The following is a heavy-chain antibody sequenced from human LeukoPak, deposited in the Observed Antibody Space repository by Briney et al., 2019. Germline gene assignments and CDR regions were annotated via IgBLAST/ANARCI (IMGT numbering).Heavy chain of an antibody. CDR1: GGSISSYY. J-gene: IGHJ6*03. Sequence: SETLSLTCTVSGGSISSYYWSWNRQPAEKGLEWIGRIHTHGSNNYNPSLKSRDTMSVDTSKNQSSLKLSSVTAADTAVYYCARGTWGSSSPYYYYYMDVWGKGTTVTVSS. V-gene: IGHV4-4*07. D-gene: IGHD6-6*01. CDR2: IHTHGSN. CDR3: ARGTWGSSSPYYYYYMDV.